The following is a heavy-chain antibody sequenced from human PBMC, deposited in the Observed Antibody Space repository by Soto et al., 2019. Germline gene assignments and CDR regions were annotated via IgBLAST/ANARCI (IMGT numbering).Heavy chain of an antibody. Sequence: QVQLVQSGAEVKKPGSSVKVSCKASGGTFSSYAISWVRQAPGQGLEWMGGIIPIFGTANYAQKFQGRVTITADESTSTAYMELSSLRSEDTAVYYCASTTRIHYYDSSGYDFDYWGQGTLVTVSS. CDR2: IIPIFGTA. CDR1: GGTFSSYA. D-gene: IGHD3-22*01. V-gene: IGHV1-69*01. CDR3: ASTTRIHYYDSSGYDFDY. J-gene: IGHJ4*02.